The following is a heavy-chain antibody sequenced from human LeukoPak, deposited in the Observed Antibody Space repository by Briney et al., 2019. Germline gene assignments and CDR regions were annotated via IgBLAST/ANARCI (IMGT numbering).Heavy chain of an antibody. CDR3: ARGEYHQDGIGYNRFDN. CDR2: ISAASRGI. CDR1: GFTFSTYS. D-gene: IGHD5-24*01. J-gene: IGHJ4*02. V-gene: IGHV3-48*01. Sequence: PTGGSLRLSCAASGFTFSTYSMSWVRQAPGKGLEWISHISAASRGIYYADTVKGRFTISRDNAENPVFLQMRSLRPEDTAVYYCARGEYHQDGIGYNRFDNWGQGALVTVSS.